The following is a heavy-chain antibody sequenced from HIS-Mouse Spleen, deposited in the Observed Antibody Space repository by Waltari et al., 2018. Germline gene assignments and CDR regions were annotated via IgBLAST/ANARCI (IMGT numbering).Heavy chain of an antibody. D-gene: IGHD1-7*01. CDR3: ARAGRLELRYWFDP. CDR1: GYTFTGYY. J-gene: IGHJ5*02. Sequence: QVQLVQPGAEVKKPGASVKVSCKASGYTFTGYYMPWVLQAPGQGIEWMGWINHKQSVQNYVQKLKGSGTRTRGTSISTAYMELRRRRADDTAVYYCARAGRLELRYWFDPWGQGTLVTVSS. CDR2: INHKQSVQ. V-gene: IGHV1-2*02.